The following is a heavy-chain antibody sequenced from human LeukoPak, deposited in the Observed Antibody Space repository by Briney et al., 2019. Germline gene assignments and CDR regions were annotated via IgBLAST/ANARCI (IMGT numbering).Heavy chain of an antibody. J-gene: IGHJ4*02. CDR3: ARGPYDFWIL. D-gene: IGHD3-3*01. CDR1: GGSISSGGYY. Sequence: SETLSLTCTVSGGSISSGGYYWSWIRQHPGKGLEWIGYIHYSGSTYYNPSLKSRVTISVDTSKNQFSLKLSSVTAADTAVYYCARGPYDFWILWGQGTLVTVSS. CDR2: IHYSGST. V-gene: IGHV4-31*03.